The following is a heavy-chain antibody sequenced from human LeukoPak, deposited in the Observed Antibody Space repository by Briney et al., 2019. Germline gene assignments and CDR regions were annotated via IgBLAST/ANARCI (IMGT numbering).Heavy chain of an antibody. CDR2: ITSDGSAT. D-gene: IGHD3-10*01. Sequence: PGGSLRLSCEASGFTFSSYWMHWVRQAPGKGLVWVSCITSDGSATTYADSVKGRFTISRDNAKNTLYLQMNSLRAEDTAVYYCAITLPGETDYWGQGTLVTVSS. CDR1: GFTFSSYW. CDR3: AITLPGETDY. V-gene: IGHV3-74*01. J-gene: IGHJ4*02.